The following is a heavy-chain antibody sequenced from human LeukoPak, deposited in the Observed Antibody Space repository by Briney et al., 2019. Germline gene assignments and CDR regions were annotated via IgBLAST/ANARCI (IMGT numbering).Heavy chain of an antibody. D-gene: IGHD6-6*01. V-gene: IGHV3-21*01. CDR2: ISSSSSYI. J-gene: IGHJ6*03. CDR1: GFTFSSYS. CDR3: ARDAREQLVLYYYCYMDV. Sequence: KTGGSLRLSCAASGFTFSSYSMNWVRQAPGKGLEWVSSISSSSSYIYYVDSVKGRFTISRDNAKNSLYLQMNSLRAEDTAVYYCARDAREQLVLYYYCYMDVWGKGTTVTVSS.